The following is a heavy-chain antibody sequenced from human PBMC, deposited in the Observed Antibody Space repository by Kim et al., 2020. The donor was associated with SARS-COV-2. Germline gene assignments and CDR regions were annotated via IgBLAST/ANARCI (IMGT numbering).Heavy chain of an antibody. D-gene: IGHD3-10*01. CDR3: ARDRSGSYSLLRIPGDYYFDY. J-gene: IGHJ4*02. Sequence: SETLSLTCTVSGGSISSGGYYWSWIRQHPGNGLEWIGYIYYSVSTYYNPSLKSRVTISVDTSKNQFSLKLSSVTAADTAVYYCARDRSGSYSLLRIPGDYYFDYWGQGTLVTVSS. V-gene: IGHV4-31*03. CDR2: IYYSVST. CDR1: GGSISSGGYY.